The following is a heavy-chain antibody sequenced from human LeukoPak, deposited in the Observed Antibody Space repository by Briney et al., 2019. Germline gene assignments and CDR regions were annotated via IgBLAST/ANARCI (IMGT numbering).Heavy chain of an antibody. V-gene: IGHV4-59*01. Sequence: PSETLSLTCAVSGDSISSDYWSWVRQPPGKGLEWIGYIYYTGSTNYNPALKSRVTISVDTSKNQFSLKLNSVTAADTAVYYCARDSGGYGSGSYYFPRYFDYWGQGTLVTVSS. D-gene: IGHD3-10*01. CDR2: IYYTGST. CDR3: ARDSGGYGSGSYYFPRYFDY. J-gene: IGHJ4*02. CDR1: GDSISSDY.